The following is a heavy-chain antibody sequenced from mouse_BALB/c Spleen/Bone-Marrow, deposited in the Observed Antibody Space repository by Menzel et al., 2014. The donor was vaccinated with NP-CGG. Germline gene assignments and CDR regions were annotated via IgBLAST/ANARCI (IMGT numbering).Heavy chain of an antibody. J-gene: IGHJ3*01. CDR1: GYTFTSYV. CDR3: ARPYYYGSSGDSWFAY. CDR2: IIPYNDGT. D-gene: IGHD1-1*01. V-gene: IGHV1-14*01. Sequence: VHVKQSGAELARPGASVKMSCKASGYTFTSYVMHWVKQKPGQGLEWVGYIIPYNDGTNYNEKFKGKATLTSDKSSSTAYMDLSSLTSEDSAVYYCARPYYYGSSGDSWFAYWGQGTLVTVSA.